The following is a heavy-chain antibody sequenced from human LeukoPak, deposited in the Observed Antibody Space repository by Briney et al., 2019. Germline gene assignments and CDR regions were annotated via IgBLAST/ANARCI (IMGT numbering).Heavy chain of an antibody. CDR1: GGSISSSSYY. CDR2: IYYSGST. J-gene: IGHJ4*02. V-gene: IGHV4-39*01. CDR3: ARQVSSIAARADY. Sequence: SETLSLTCTVSGGSISSSSYYWGWIRQPPGKGLEWIGSIYYSGSTYYNPSLKSRVTISVDTSKNQFSLNLSSVTAADTAVYYCARQVSSIAARADYWGQGTLVTVSS. D-gene: IGHD6-6*01.